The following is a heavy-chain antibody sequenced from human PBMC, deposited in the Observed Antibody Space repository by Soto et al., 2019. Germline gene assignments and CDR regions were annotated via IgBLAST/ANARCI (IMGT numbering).Heavy chain of an antibody. V-gene: IGHV3-30*03. CDR2: ISFDGDK. CDR3: ARDYARGWCQF. D-gene: IGHD2-8*02. CDR1: GFDFSNSG. J-gene: IGHJ4*02. Sequence: QVKLVESGGGVVQPGTSLRLSCTASGFDFSNSGIQWVRQTPGKGLEWVALISFDGDKYYVDSVKGRFTISRDNPTNTVYLQMNRLRPEVTGVYYCARDYARGWCQFWGQGTLVTVSS.